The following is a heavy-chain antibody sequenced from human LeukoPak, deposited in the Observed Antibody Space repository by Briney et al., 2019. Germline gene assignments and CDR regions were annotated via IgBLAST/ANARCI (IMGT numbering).Heavy chain of an antibody. D-gene: IGHD3-10*01. J-gene: IGHJ4*02. CDR3: ARDWAGYYYGSGSYYNRGESYFDY. CDR2: ISSSGITI. CDR1: GFTFSIHE. Sequence: GGSLRLSCTTSGFTFSIHEMNWVRQAPGKGLEWVSYISSSGITIYYADSVKGRFTISRDNAKNSLYLQMNSLRAEDTAVYYCARDWAGYYYGSGSYYNRGESYFDYWGQGTLVTVSS. V-gene: IGHV3-48*03.